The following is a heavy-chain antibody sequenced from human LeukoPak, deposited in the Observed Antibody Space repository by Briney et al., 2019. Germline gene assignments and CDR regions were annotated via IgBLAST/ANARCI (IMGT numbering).Heavy chain of an antibody. D-gene: IGHD3-10*02. CDR3: AELGITMIGGV. CDR2: ISSSSSYI. V-gene: IGHV3-21*06. Sequence: GGSLRLSCAASGSTFSSYSMNWVRQAPGKGLEWVSSISSSSSYIYYADSVKGRFTISRDNAKNSLYLQMNSLRAEDTAVYYCAELGITMIGGVWGKGTTVTVSS. J-gene: IGHJ6*04. CDR1: GSTFSSYS.